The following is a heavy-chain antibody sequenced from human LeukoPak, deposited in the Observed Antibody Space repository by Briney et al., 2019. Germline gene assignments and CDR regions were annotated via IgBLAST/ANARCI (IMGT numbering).Heavy chain of an antibody. D-gene: IGHD3-9*01. J-gene: IGHJ5*02. CDR3: ARHDPLTGYFLPSNCFDP. V-gene: IGHV4-39*01. CDR2: IYHSGRT. Sequence: SETLSLTCSVSGGSISSSTYYWGWIRQPPGKGLEWIGSIYHSGRTYYNPSLKSRVTISADTYKNEFFLKLSSVTATDTAVYYCARHDPLTGYFLPSNCFDPWGQGTLVTVSS. CDR1: GGSISSSTYY.